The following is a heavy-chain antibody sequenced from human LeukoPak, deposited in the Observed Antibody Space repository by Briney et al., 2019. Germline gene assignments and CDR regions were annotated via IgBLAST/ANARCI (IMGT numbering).Heavy chain of an antibody. V-gene: IGHV3-30-3*01. CDR2: ISYDGSNK. Sequence: PGGSLRLSCAASGFTFSSYAMHWVRQAPGKGLEWVAVISYDGSNKYYADSVEGRFTISRDNSKNTLYLQMNSLRAEDTAVYYCARGQFGVVTHDWFDPWGQGTLVTVSS. D-gene: IGHD3-3*01. CDR1: GFTFSSYA. CDR3: ARGQFGVVTHDWFDP. J-gene: IGHJ5*02.